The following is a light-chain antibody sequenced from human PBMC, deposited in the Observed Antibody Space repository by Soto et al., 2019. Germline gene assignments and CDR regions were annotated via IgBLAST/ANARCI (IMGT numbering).Light chain of an antibody. J-gene: IGKJ2*01. Sequence: EIVLTQSPGTLSLSPGEGATLSCRASHSVRNNYLAWYQQKPGQAPRLLIYDASSRATGIPDRFGASGSGTDFTLSITKLEPEDFAVYFCHHYGGSPGTFGTGNKLEIK. V-gene: IGKV3-20*01. CDR1: HSVRNNY. CDR3: HHYGGSPGT. CDR2: DAS.